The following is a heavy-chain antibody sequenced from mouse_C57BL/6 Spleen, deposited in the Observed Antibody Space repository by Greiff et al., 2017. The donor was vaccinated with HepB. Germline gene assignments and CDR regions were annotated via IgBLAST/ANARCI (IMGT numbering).Heavy chain of an antibody. V-gene: IGHV1-54*01. CDR1: GYAFTNYL. J-gene: IGHJ1*03. Sequence: LVESGAELVRPGTSVKVSCKASGYAFTNYLIEWVKQRPGQGLEWIGVINPGSGGTNYNEKFKGKATLTADKSSSTAYMQLSSLTSEDSAVYFCARMNWDDWYFDVWGTGTTVTVSS. CDR2: INPGSGGT. D-gene: IGHD4-1*01. CDR3: ARMNWDDWYFDV.